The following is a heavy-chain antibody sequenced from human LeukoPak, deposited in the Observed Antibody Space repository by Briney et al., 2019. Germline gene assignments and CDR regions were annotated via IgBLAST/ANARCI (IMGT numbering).Heavy chain of an antibody. Sequence: SQTLSLTCTVSGGSISSGSYYLSWIRQPAGKGLEWIGRIYTSGSTNYNPSLKSRVTISVDTSKNQFSLKLSSVTAADTAVYYCARDRDYYDIPQGWFDPWGQGTLVTVSS. D-gene: IGHD3-22*01. CDR3: ARDRDYYDIPQGWFDP. CDR1: GGSISSGSYY. V-gene: IGHV4-61*02. J-gene: IGHJ5*02. CDR2: IYTSGST.